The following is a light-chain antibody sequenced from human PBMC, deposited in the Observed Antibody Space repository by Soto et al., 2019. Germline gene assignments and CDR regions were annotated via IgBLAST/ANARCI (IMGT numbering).Light chain of an antibody. CDR2: AVS. CDR3: CSYAGRDARFV. CDR1: SSNIGGYNF. V-gene: IGLV2-11*01. J-gene: IGLJ1*01. Sequence: QSALTQPRSVSGSPGQSVTISCTGTSSNIGGYNFVSWYQHHPGKAPKLVISAVSKRPSGVPDRFSGSKSGNTASLIISGLQADDEADYYCCSYAGRDARFVFGTGTKLTVL.